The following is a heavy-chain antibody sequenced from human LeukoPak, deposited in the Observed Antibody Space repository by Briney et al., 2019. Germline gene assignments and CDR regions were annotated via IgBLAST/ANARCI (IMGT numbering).Heavy chain of an antibody. CDR2: IDSTGAYT. Sequence: SGGSLRLSCAVSGFTVSSNYVTWVRQAPGKGLEWVSAIDSTGAYTWYADSVKGRFTISKDSSKTILYLQMNSLRAEDAAVYFCAKGSAAGRPYYFDYWGQGTLVTVSS. CDR3: AKGSAAGRPYYFDY. D-gene: IGHD6-25*01. CDR1: GFTVSSNY. V-gene: IGHV3-53*01. J-gene: IGHJ4*02.